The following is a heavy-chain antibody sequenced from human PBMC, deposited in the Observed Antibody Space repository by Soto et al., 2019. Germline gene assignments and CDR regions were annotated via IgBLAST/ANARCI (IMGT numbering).Heavy chain of an antibody. CDR3: ARIRGYSYGLGFDY. CDR2: IYYSGST. CDR1: EGNMGSRGYC. J-gene: IGHJ4*02. D-gene: IGHD5-18*01. Sequence: VAEGNMGSRGYCRSWIRKHPVKGLEWIGYIYYSGSTYYNPSLKSRVTISVDTSKKQFSLKLSSVTAADTAVYYCARIRGYSYGLGFDYRGQGILVSVSS. V-gene: IGHV4-31*02.